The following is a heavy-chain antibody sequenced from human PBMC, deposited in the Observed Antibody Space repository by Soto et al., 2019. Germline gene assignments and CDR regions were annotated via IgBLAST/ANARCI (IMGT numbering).Heavy chain of an antibody. CDR2: IIPILGIA. Sequence: QVQLVQSGAEVKKPGSSVKVSCKASGGTFSSYTISWVRQAPGQGLEWMGRIIPILGIANYAQKFQGRVTITGDKSTSTAYMELSSLRSEDTALYYCARDPSRGASWPQKDIWGQGTMVTVSS. CDR1: GGTFSSYT. J-gene: IGHJ3*02. CDR3: ARDPSRGASWPQKDI. V-gene: IGHV1-69*08.